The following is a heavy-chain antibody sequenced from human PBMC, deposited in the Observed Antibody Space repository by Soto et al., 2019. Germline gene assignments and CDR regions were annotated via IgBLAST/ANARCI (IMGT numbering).Heavy chain of an antibody. J-gene: IGHJ4*02. V-gene: IGHV3-7*01. Sequence: EVQLVESGGGLVQPGGSLRLSCAASGFTFSSCWTSWARQAPGKGLEWVASISQDGRAKYYVDSVKGRFTISRDNAKKSLDLQMNSLRAEDTAVYYCASLDTARIETAGYWGQGTLVTVSS. CDR1: GFTFSSCW. CDR3: ASLDTARIETAGY. CDR2: ISQDGRAK. D-gene: IGHD5-18*01.